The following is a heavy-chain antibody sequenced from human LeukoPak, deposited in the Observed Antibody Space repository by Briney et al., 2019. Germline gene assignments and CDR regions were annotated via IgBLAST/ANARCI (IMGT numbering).Heavy chain of an antibody. CDR3: ARDVILDY. D-gene: IGHD3-16*02. V-gene: IGHV3-7*03. CDR1: GFTFSSDW. Sequence: GGSLRLSCAASGFTFSSDWMSWVRQAPGKGLEWVANIKQDGSEKYYVDSVKGRFTISRDNAKNSLYLQMNSLRAEDTAVYYCARDVILDYWGQGTLVTVSS. J-gene: IGHJ4*02. CDR2: IKQDGSEK.